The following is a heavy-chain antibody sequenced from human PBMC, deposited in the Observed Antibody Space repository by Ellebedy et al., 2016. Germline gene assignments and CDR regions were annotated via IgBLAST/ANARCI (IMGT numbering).Heavy chain of an antibody. J-gene: IGHJ2*01. CDR2: IWFDGGNK. Sequence: GGSLRLSXAASGFTFGSYGMHWVRQAPGKGLEWVAVIWFDGGNKYYAGSVKGRFTISRDNSKNTVYLQMNSLRAEDTAVYYCARDQVSWYFDLWGRGTLVTVSS. V-gene: IGHV3-33*01. CDR3: ARDQVSWYFDL. CDR1: GFTFGSYG.